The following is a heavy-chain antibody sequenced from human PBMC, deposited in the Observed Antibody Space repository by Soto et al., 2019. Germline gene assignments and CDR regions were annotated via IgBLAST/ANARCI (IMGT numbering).Heavy chain of an antibody. J-gene: IGHJ6*02. Sequence: EVQLVESGGGLVQPGGSLRLSCAVSGFSFGTYWMSWVRQAPGKGLEWLASIKEDGSERYYLDSVKGRFTISRDNAKDSLSLQMNSLRGEDTAFYYCARDQEAGSFFPYYYGMDVWGQGTTVTVSS. V-gene: IGHV3-7*03. CDR3: ARDQEAGSFFPYYYGMDV. CDR1: GFSFGTYW. CDR2: IKEDGSER. D-gene: IGHD6-13*01.